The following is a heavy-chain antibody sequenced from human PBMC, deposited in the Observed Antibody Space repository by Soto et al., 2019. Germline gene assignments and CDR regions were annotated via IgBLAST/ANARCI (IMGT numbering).Heavy chain of an antibody. CDR1: GGTFSSYA. V-gene: IGHV1-69*06. Sequence: QVQLVQSGAEVKKPGSSVKVSCKASGGTFSSYAISWVRQAPGQGLEWRGGIISIFGTANYAQKFQGRVTITADKSTSTADMELSRLRSEDTAVYYGAGGGFRTDGVLGWVDPWGEGSLVT. J-gene: IGHJ5*02. CDR2: IISIFGTA. D-gene: IGHD2-8*01. CDR3: AGGGFRTDGVLGWVDP.